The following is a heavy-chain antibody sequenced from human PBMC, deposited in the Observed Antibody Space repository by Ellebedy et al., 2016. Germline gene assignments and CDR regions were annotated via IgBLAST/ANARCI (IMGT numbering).Heavy chain of an antibody. Sequence: GGSLRLSXAASGFTFSSYAIHWVRQPPGKGLEYISGLNINGGSTYYANSVKGRFTISRDNSKNTVYLQMGSLRAEDMAVYYCARGVRPFGLDVWGQGTTVTVSS. D-gene: IGHD3-3*01. CDR3: ARGVRPFGLDV. CDR2: LNINGGST. J-gene: IGHJ6*02. CDR1: GFTFSSYA. V-gene: IGHV3-64*01.